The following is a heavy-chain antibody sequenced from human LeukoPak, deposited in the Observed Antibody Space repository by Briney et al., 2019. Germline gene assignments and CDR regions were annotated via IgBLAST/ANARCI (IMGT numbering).Heavy chain of an antibody. J-gene: IGHJ5*02. CDR1: GFRLSDYD. V-gene: IGHV3-21*01. Sequence: PGGSLRLSCAASGFRLSDYDMSWVRQAPGRGLEWVSSISSGSRDIYYAYSVKGRFTISRDDAKNSLYLQINNLRAEDTAVNFSARANSSGCTCYLRRSWLGPWGQGTLVTVSS. D-gene: IGHD2-15*01. CDR3: ARANSSGCTCYLRRSWLGP. CDR2: ISSGSRDI.